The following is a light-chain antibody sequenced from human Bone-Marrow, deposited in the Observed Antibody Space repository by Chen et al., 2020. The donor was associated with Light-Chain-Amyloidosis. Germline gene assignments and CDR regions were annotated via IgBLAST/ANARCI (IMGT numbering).Light chain of an antibody. CDR2: GSS. V-gene: IGKV3-20*01. Sequence: EIVLTQSPGTLSLSPGEGANLSCRASQTISSNYLTWYQQKFGQAPRLLIYGSSSRATGIPDRFTVSGSGTDFTLTINRLEPEDFAMYYCQQYGTSTLTFGGGTKVEIK. J-gene: IGKJ4*01. CDR1: QTISSNY. CDR3: QQYGTSTLT.